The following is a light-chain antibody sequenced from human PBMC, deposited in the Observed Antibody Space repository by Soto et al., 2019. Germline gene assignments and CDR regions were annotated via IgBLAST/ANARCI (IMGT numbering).Light chain of an antibody. Sequence: EIVLTQSPASLSLSPGERATLSCRASQSVDSHLVWYQQKPGQAPRLLIFGASNRATGIPARFSGSGSGTDFTLAINRLEPDDFAVYYCQQRNDLPITFGQGTRLEIK. J-gene: IGKJ5*01. CDR2: GAS. CDR3: QQRNDLPIT. CDR1: QSVDSH. V-gene: IGKV3-11*01.